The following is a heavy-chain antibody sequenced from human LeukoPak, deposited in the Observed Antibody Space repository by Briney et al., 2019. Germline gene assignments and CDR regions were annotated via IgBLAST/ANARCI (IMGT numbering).Heavy chain of an antibody. CDR3: ARVGVAGSFYFHYMDV. Sequence: PSETLSLTCTVSGGSISSSSYYWGWIRQPPGKGLEWIGSIYYSGSTYYNPSLKSRVTISVDTSKNQFSLKMSSVTAADTAVYYCARVGVAGSFYFHYMDVWGKGTTVTVSS. CDR1: GGSISSSSYY. J-gene: IGHJ6*03. V-gene: IGHV4-39*07. D-gene: IGHD6-19*01. CDR2: IYYSGST.